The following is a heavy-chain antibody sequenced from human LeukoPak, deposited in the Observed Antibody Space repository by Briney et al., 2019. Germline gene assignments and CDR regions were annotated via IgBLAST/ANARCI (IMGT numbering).Heavy chain of an antibody. V-gene: IGHV1-8*01. D-gene: IGHD5-18*01. J-gene: IGHJ5*02. CDR1: GYTFTSYD. CDR3: ARELWPNNWFDP. Sequence: ASVKVSCKASGYTFTSYDINWVRQATGQGLEWMGWMNPNSGNTGYAQKFQGRVTMTRNTSISTAYMELSSLRSEGTAVYYCARELWPNNWFDPWGQGTLVTVSS. CDR2: MNPNSGNT.